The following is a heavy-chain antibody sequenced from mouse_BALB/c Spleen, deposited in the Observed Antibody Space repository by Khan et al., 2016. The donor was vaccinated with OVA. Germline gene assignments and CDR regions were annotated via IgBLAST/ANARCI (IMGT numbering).Heavy chain of an antibody. V-gene: IGHV5-9-3*01. D-gene: IGHD2-1*01. CDR3: ARSPNGNFAY. Sequence: EVELVESGGGLVKPGGSLSLSCAASGFSFSTYAMSWVRQTPAKKLVWVATINSDGDSTYYLDSVKGRFTISRDNAKNPLYLQMTCLRTEDTAMYYCARSPNGNFAYWGQGTMVTVSA. CDR2: INSDGDST. J-gene: IGHJ3*01. CDR1: GFSFSTYA.